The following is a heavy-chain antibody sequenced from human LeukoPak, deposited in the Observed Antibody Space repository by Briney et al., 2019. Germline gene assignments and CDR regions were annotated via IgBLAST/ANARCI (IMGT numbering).Heavy chain of an antibody. CDR2: IYHSGST. Sequence: SETLSLTCTVSGYSISSGYYWGWIRQPPEKGLEWIGSIYHSGSTYYNPSLKSRVTISVDTSKNQFSLKLSSVTAADTAVYYCAGGSGSGYWGQGTLVTVSS. J-gene: IGHJ4*02. CDR3: AGGSGSGY. D-gene: IGHD3-10*01. CDR1: GYSISSGYY. V-gene: IGHV4-38-2*02.